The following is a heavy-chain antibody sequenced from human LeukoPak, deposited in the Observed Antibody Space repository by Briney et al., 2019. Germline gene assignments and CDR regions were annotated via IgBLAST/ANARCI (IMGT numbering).Heavy chain of an antibody. D-gene: IGHD1-26*01. CDR3: AKGGMWERRGPHDDYDS. CDR1: GFTFSSYA. J-gene: IGHJ3*02. CDR2: ISGSGGST. Sequence: GGSLRLSCAASGFTFSSYAMSWVRQAPGKGLEWVSAISGSGGSTYYADSVKGRFTISRDNSKSTLYLQMNSLRAEDTAVYYCAKGGMWERRGPHDDYDSWGKGAIVTFAS. V-gene: IGHV3-23*01.